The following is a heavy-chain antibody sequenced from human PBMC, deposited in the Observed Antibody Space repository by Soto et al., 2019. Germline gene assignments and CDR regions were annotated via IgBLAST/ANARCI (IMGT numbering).Heavy chain of an antibody. CDR2: IYHSGST. D-gene: IGHD2-8*02. CDR3: ARDKITGLFDY. CDR1: GGSISSSNW. V-gene: IGHV4-4*02. Sequence: PSETLSLTCAICGGSISSSNWWSWVRQPPGKGLEWIGEIYHSGSTNYNPSLKSRVTISVDKSKNQFSLKLSSVTAADTAVYYCARDKITGLFDYWGQGTLVTVS. J-gene: IGHJ4*02.